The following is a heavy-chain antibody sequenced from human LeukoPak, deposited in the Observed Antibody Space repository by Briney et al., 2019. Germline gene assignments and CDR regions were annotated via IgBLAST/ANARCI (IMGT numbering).Heavy chain of an antibody. CDR2: ISYDGSNK. D-gene: IGHD1-26*01. CDR1: GFTFSTSA. V-gene: IGHV3-30*04. Sequence: PGRSLRLSCAASGFTFSTSAMHWVRQAPGKGLEWVALISYDGSNKYYADSVKGRFTISRDNSKNTLYLQMDTLRAEDTAVYYCARDPSSGSTGYFDYWGQGTLVTVSS. CDR3: ARDPSSGSTGYFDY. J-gene: IGHJ4*02.